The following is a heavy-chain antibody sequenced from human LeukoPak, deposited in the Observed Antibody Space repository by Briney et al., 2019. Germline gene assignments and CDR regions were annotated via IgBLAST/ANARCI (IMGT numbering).Heavy chain of an antibody. CDR3: ARHVSDTASVRYYYMDV. V-gene: IGHV4-34*01. D-gene: IGHD5-18*01. Sequence: PSETLSPTCAVYGGSFSGYYWSWIRQPPGKGLEWIGEINHSGSTNYNPSLKSRVTISVDTSKNQFSLKLSSVTAADTAVYYCARHVSDTASVRYYYMDVWGKGTTVTISS. CDR1: GGSFSGYY. J-gene: IGHJ6*03. CDR2: INHSGST.